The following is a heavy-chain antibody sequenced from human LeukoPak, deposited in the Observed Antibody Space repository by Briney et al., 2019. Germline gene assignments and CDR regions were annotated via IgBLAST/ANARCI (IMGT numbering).Heavy chain of an antibody. V-gene: IGHV4-59*01. D-gene: IGHD5-12*01. CDR1: GGSISSYY. CDR2: IYYSGST. J-gene: IGHJ5*02. Sequence: SETLSLTCTVSGGSISSYYWSWIRQPPGKGLEWIGYIYYSGSTNYNPSLKSRVTISVDTSKNQFSLKLSSVTAADTAVYYCARVLLALNWFDPWGQGTLVTVSS. CDR3: ARVLLALNWFDP.